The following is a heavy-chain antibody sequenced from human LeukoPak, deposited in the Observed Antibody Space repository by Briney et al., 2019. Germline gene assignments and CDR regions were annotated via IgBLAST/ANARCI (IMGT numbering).Heavy chain of an antibody. CDR2: ISAYNGNT. CDR1: GYTFTSYG. D-gene: IGHD3-10*01. V-gene: IGHV1-18*01. J-gene: IGHJ5*02. CDR3: ARDPSYSSPNWFDP. Sequence: ASVKVSCKASGYTFTSYGISWVRQAPGQGLEWMGWISAYNGNTNYAQKLQGRVTMTTDTSTSTAYMELRSLRSDDTAVYYCARDPSYSSPNWFDPWGQGTLVTVSS.